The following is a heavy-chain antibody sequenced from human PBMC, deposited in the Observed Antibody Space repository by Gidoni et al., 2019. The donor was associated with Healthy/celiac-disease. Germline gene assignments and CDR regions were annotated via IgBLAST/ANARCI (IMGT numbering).Heavy chain of an antibody. D-gene: IGHD3-16*01. CDR1: GFTFSSYA. Sequence: EVQLLESGGGLVQPGGSLRLSCAASGFTFSSYAMSWVRQAPGKGLEWVSAISGSGGSTYYADSVKGRFTISRDNSKNTLYLQMNSLRAEDTAVYYCAKGGVGARDAPYYYDYYMDVWGKGTTVTVSS. V-gene: IGHV3-23*01. CDR2: ISGSGGST. CDR3: AKGGVGARDAPYYYDYYMDV. J-gene: IGHJ6*03.